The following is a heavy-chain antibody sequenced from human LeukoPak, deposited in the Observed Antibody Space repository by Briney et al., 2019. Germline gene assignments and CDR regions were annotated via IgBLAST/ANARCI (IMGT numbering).Heavy chain of an antibody. J-gene: IGHJ4*02. CDR1: GFSLSTSGVG. D-gene: IGHD4-17*01. CDR3: AHRQYAGDYAPGFNY. V-gene: IGHV2-5*02. Sequence: SGPTLVNPTQTLTLTCTFSGFSLSTSGVGVGWIRQPPGKALEWLALIYWDDDKRYSPSLKCRLTIIKDTSKNQVVLTMTNMDPVDTATYYCAHRQYAGDYAPGFNYWGQGTLVTVSS. CDR2: IYWDDDK.